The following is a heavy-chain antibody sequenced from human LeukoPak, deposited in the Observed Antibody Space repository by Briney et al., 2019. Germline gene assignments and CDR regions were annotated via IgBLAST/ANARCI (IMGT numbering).Heavy chain of an antibody. J-gene: IGHJ5*02. CDR2: IYSGGTT. CDR3: AREGSIAAAGTNWFDP. V-gene: IGHV3-66*02. D-gene: IGHD6-13*01. Sequence: GGSLRLSCSMSGFTLSHYAMSWVRQAPGKGLEWVSLIYSGGTTYYADSVKGRFTISRDNSKNTLYLQMNSLRAEDTAVYYCAREGSIAAAGTNWFDPWGQGTLVTVSS. CDR1: GFTLSHYA.